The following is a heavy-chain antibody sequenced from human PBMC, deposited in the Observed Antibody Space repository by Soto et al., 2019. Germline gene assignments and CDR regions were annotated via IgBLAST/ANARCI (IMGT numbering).Heavy chain of an antibody. CDR2: IIPIFGTA. D-gene: IGHD1-7*01. V-gene: IGHV1-69*06. CDR3: ARGLELRGSWFDP. J-gene: IGHJ5*02. CDR1: GGTFSRYA. Sequence: QVPLVQSGAEVKKPGSPVKVSCKASGGTFSRYAISWERQAPGQGLEWMGGIIPIFGTANYAQKFQGRVTITADKSTSTAYMEQISLRSEDTAVYYCARGLELRGSWFDPWGQGTLVTVSS.